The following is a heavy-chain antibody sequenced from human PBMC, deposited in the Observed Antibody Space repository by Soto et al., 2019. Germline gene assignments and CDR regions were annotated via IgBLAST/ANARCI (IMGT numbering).Heavy chain of an antibody. J-gene: IGHJ4*02. D-gene: IGHD2-2*01. V-gene: IGHV3-23*01. CDR2: ISGSGGNT. CDR3: ATPNVYCSSPSCYDY. Sequence: VWSLRLSFAASGFTLSSYAMSWVRQAPGRGLEWVSAISGSGGNTYYEDCVKGRFTISRDNSKNTLYLQMNSLRAEDTAVSYCATPNVYCSSPSCYDYWAQGTLVTVSS. CDR1: GFTLSSYA.